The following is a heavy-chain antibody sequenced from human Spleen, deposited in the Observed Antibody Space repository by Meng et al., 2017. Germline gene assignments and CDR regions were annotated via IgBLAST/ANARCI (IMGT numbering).Heavy chain of an antibody. J-gene: IGHJ4*02. CDR3: AREAENFLDSVPYFDY. V-gene: IGHV4-34*01. CDR1: GGSFSDYY. CDR2: INHGGST. D-gene: IGHD3-3*01. Sequence: QVQLQQWGAGLLKPSETLSLTCAVYGGSFSDYYWSWIRQPPGMGLEWIEEINHGGSTTYNTSLKSRVTISVDTSKNQFSLRLNSVTAADTAVYYCAREAENFLDSVPYFDYWGQGTLVTVSS.